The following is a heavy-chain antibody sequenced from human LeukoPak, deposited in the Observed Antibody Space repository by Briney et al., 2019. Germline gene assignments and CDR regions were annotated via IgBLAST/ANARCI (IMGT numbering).Heavy chain of an antibody. CDR3: AKEGLNIATRDFFDS. CDR1: GFIFRNYV. D-gene: IGHD6-6*01. CDR2: ISNSGGST. Sequence: GGSLRLSCAASGFIFRNYVVAWVRQAPGKGLEWVSQISNSGGSTYYADSVKGRFTISRDNSKNTLYLQMNSLRAEDTAVYHCAKEGLNIATRDFFDSWGQRPLVTVSS. J-gene: IGHJ4*02. V-gene: IGHV3-23*01.